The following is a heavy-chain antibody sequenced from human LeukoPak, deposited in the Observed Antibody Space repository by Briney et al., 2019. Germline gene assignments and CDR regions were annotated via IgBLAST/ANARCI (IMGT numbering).Heavy chain of an antibody. CDR1: GRSISSYY. J-gene: IGHJ4*02. V-gene: IGHV4-59*01. CDR3: ARRRGDYRGKPFDY. CDR2: IYYSGST. D-gene: IGHD4-17*01. Sequence: SETLSLTCTVSGRSISSYYWSWIRQPPGKGLEWIGYIYYSGSTNYNPSLKSRVTISVDTSKNQFSLKLSSVTAADTAVYYCARRRGDYRGKPFDYWGQGPLVTVSS.